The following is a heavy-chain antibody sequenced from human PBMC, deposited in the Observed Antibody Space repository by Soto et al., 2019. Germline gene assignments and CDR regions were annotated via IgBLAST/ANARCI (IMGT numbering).Heavy chain of an antibody. Sequence: PSETLSLTCTVSGGSISSGGYYWSWIRQHPGKGLEWIGYIYYSGSTYYNPSLKSRVTISVDTSKNQFSLKLSSVTAADTAVYYCASLPAAGGYYPRDACDIWGQGTMVTVSS. J-gene: IGHJ3*02. CDR2: IYYSGST. D-gene: IGHD3-10*01. CDR1: GGSISSGGYY. V-gene: IGHV4-31*03. CDR3: ASLPAAGGYYPRDACDI.